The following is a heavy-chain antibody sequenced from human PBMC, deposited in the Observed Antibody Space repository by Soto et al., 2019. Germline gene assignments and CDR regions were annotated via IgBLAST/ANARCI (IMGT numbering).Heavy chain of an antibody. Sequence: PGGSLKLSCAASGFTFSSYAMSWVRQAPGKGQEWVSAISGSGGSTYYADSVKGRFTISRDNSKNTLYLQMNSLRAEDTAVYYCAKATQYSSGWPDYWGQGTLVTVSS. CDR1: GFTFSSYA. CDR3: AKATQYSSGWPDY. D-gene: IGHD6-19*01. V-gene: IGHV3-23*01. J-gene: IGHJ4*02. CDR2: ISGSGGST.